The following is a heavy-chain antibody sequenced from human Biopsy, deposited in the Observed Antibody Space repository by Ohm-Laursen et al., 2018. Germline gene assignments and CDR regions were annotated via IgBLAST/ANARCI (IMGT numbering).Heavy chain of an antibody. CDR2: INQAGTT. Sequence: SDTLSLTCTVSGGSISSYYWSWIRQPPGKGLEWIGQINQAGTTNYNPSLKSRVTISVDTSMNHLSLRLTSVTAADTAVYYCARHAPSYSGSYWRYFDLWGRGTLVTVSS. D-gene: IGHD1-26*01. CDR1: GGSISSYY. V-gene: IGHV4-59*08. CDR3: ARHAPSYSGSYWRYFDL. J-gene: IGHJ2*01.